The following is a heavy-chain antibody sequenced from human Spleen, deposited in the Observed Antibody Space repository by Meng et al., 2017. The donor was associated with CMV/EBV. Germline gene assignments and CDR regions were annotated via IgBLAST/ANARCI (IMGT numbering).Heavy chain of an antibody. V-gene: IGHV4-39*06. D-gene: IGHD3-16*01. CDR2: IYYSGST. CDR1: GGSISSSSYY. Sequence: SETLSLTCTVSGGSISSSSYYWGWTRQAPGKGLEWTGSIYYSGSTYYNPSLKRRDTVSLDTSKNQFTLKLSSVTAAYSTVYYCASLGEQTYFDFWGQGTLVTVSS. CDR3: ASLGEQTYFDF. J-gene: IGHJ4*02.